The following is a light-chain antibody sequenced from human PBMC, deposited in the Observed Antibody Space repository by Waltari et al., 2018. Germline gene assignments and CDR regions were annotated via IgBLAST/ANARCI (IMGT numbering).Light chain of an antibody. Sequence: EIVLTQSPATLSLSPGERATLSCRASQSVSTHLAWYQQRPGQAPRLLIFDASNRATGIPARFSGSGSGTDFTLTISSLEPEDFVVYYCQRGSVWSPVTFGQGTRLEIK. CDR3: QRGSVWSPVT. CDR1: QSVSTH. J-gene: IGKJ5*01. V-gene: IGKV3-11*01. CDR2: DAS.